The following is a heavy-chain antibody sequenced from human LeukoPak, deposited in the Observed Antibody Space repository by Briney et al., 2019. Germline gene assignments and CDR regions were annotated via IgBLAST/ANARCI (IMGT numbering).Heavy chain of an antibody. D-gene: IGHD4-17*01. V-gene: IGHV3-30-3*01. CDR2: ISYDGSNK. CDR1: GYTFTSYY. CDR3: ARGASDYGDTNFDY. Sequence: SCKASGYTFTSYYMHWVRQAPGKGLEWVAVISYDGSNKYYADFVKGRFTISRDNSKNTLYLQMNSLRAEDTAVYYCARGASDYGDTNFDYWGQGTLVTVSS. J-gene: IGHJ4*02.